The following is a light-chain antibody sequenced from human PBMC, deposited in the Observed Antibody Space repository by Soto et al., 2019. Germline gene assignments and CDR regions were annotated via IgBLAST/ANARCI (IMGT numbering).Light chain of an antibody. Sequence: EDVLTQSPGTLSLSPGERDYHSCMAIQSVSSNNLAGYQQKPGQAPRLLIYGAYRRATGITDRFRGSGSGTDFTITISTLETEDFAVYYCQRYGISQGAVGGGTMVEIK. J-gene: IGKJ4*01. V-gene: IGKV3-20*01. CDR3: QRYGISQGA. CDR2: GAY. CDR1: QSVSSNN.